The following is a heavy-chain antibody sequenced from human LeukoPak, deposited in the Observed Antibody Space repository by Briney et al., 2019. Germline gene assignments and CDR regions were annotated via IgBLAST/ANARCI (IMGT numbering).Heavy chain of an antibody. D-gene: IGHD5-12*01. CDR1: GGSISNYF. J-gene: IGHJ4*02. Sequence: KPSETLSLTCTVSGGSISNYFWNWIRQPPGKELEWIGYFFQSGSAKYNPSLKSRVTLSADTSKNQVSLKLNSVTAADTAVYFCARAGGYSGYGSFDYWGQGILVPVSS. CDR2: FFQSGSA. CDR3: ARAGGYSGYGSFDY. V-gene: IGHV4-59*08.